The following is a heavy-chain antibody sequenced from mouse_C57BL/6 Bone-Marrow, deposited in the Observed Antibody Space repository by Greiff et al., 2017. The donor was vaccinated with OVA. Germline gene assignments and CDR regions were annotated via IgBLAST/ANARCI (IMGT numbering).Heavy chain of an antibody. V-gene: IGHV1-26*01. CDR2: INPNNGGT. J-gene: IGHJ2*01. CDR3: AQANFHLDY. CDR1: GYTFTDYY. D-gene: IGHD4-1*01. Sequence: VQLQQSGPELVKPGASVKISCKASGYTFTDYYMNWVKQSHGKSLEWIGDINPNNGGTSYNQKFKGKATLTVDKSSSTAYMVLRSLTSEDSAVYYCAQANFHLDYWGQGTTLTVSS.